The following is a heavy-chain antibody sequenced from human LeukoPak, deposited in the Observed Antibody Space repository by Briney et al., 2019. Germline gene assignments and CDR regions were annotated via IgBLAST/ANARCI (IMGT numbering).Heavy chain of an antibody. Sequence: ASVKVSCKASGYTFINYYMHWVRQAPGQGLEWMGIINPSGGSTSYAQNFQGRVTMTRDTSTSTVCMDLSSLRSEDTAVYYCARGSTGTTFDYWGQGTLVTVSS. CDR2: INPSGGST. V-gene: IGHV1-46*03. D-gene: IGHD1-7*01. CDR1: GYTFINYY. CDR3: ARGSTGTTFDY. J-gene: IGHJ4*02.